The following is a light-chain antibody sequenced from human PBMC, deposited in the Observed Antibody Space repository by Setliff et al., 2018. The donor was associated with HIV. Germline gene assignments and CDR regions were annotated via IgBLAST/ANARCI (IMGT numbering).Light chain of an antibody. J-gene: IGLJ1*01. V-gene: IGLV2-11*01. CDR1: SSDVGPYKL. Sequence: QSVLTQPASVSGSPGQSVTISCTGISSDVGPYKLVSWYQQHPGKAPKLMIYDVTKRPSGVPDRFSGSKSGNTASLTISGLQAEDEADYYCCSYAGSAYVFGTGTKVTVL. CDR2: DVT. CDR3: CSYAGSAYV.